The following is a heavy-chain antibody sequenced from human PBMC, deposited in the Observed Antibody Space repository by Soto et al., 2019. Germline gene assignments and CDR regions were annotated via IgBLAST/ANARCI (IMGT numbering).Heavy chain of an antibody. CDR1: GGSVSSGSYY. CDR2: IYYSGST. Sequence: PSETLSLTCTVSGGSVSSGSYYWSWIRQPPGKGLEWIGYIYYSGSTNYNPSLKSRVTISVDTSKNQFSLKLSSVTAADTAVYYCARGRSHYDFWSGYSWFDPWGQGTLVTVS. D-gene: IGHD3-3*01. J-gene: IGHJ5*02. CDR3: ARGRSHYDFWSGYSWFDP. V-gene: IGHV4-61*01.